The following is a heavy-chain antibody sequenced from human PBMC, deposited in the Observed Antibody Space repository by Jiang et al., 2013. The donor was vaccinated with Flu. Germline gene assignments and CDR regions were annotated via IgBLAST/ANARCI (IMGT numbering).Heavy chain of an antibody. CDR3: TTKPYFDWLLFYYYYGMDV. J-gene: IGHJ6*04. D-gene: IGHD3-9*01. Sequence: KSKTDGGTTDYAAPVKGRFTISRDDSKNTLYLQMNSLKTEDTAVYYCTTKPYFDWLLFYYYYGMDVWGKGTTVTVSS. V-gene: IGHV3-15*01. CDR2: KSKTDGGTT.